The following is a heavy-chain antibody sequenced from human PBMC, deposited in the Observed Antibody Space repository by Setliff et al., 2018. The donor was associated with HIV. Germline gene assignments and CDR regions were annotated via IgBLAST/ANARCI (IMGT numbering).Heavy chain of an antibody. CDR1: GDSISSSAYY. V-gene: IGHV4-39*07. Sequence: PSETLSLTCTVSGDSISSSAYYWGWIRQPTGKGLEWIGSMHNSGSTYYNPFVKSRVTISVDTSKNQFSLKLNSVSAADTAVYYCARDPHYYDSSGHYSYFYFDFWGLGMRVTVSS. CDR3: ARDPHYYDSSGHYSYFYFDF. CDR2: MHNSGST. D-gene: IGHD3-22*01. J-gene: IGHJ4*02.